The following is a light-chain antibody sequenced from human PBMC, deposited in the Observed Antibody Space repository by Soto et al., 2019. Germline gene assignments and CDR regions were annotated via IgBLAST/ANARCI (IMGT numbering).Light chain of an antibody. CDR2: DAS. J-gene: IGKJ1*01. V-gene: IGKV3-11*01. CDR1: QGVGTS. Sequence: IVLTQSSVTLALSPGERAVLSCRASQGVGTSLAWYQHKPGQAPRLFIYDASKRAPGIPARFSGSGSGTDFTLTISSLEPEDIAVYYCQVRDVWPSFGQGTKVEIK. CDR3: QVRDVWPS.